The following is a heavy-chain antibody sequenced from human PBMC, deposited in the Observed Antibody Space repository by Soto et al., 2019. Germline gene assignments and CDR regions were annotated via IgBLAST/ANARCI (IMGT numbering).Heavy chain of an antibody. J-gene: IGHJ3*02. Sequence: ASVKVSCKASGYTFTGYYMHWVRQAPGQGLEWMGWINPNSGGTNYAQKFQGWVTMTRDTSISTAYMELSRLRSDDTAVYYCARGSVGATDDAFDIWGQGTMVTVSS. CDR1: GYTFTGYY. D-gene: IGHD1-26*01. CDR3: ARGSVGATDDAFDI. CDR2: INPNSGGT. V-gene: IGHV1-2*04.